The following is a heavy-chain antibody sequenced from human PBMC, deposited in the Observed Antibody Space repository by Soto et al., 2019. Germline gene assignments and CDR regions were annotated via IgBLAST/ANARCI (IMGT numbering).Heavy chain of an antibody. V-gene: IGHV3-33*01. J-gene: IGHJ4*02. CDR2: IWYDGSNK. D-gene: IGHD6-19*01. Sequence: GGSLRLSCAASGFTFSSYGMHWFRQAPGKGLEWVAVIWYDGSNKYYADSVKGRFTTSRDNSKNTLYLQMNSLRAEDTAVYYCARVSSSGWPVDYWGQGTLVTVSS. CDR3: ARVSSSGWPVDY. CDR1: GFTFSSYG.